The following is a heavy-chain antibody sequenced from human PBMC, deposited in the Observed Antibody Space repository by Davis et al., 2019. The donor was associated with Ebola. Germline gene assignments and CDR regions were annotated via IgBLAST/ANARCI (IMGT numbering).Heavy chain of an antibody. CDR1: GYTFTSYG. CDR3: ARDGNIVVVVAAIGYYYYGMDV. Sequence: ASVKVSCKASGYTFTSYGISWVRQAPGQGLEWMGWISAYNGNTNYAQKLQGRVTLTTDTSTSTAYMELRSLRSDDTAVYYCARDGNIVVVVAAIGYYYYGMDVWGKGTTVTVSS. V-gene: IGHV1-18*01. D-gene: IGHD2-15*01. CDR2: ISAYNGNT. J-gene: IGHJ6*04.